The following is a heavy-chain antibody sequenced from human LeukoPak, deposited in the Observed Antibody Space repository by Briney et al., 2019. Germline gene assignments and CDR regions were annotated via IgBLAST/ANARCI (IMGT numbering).Heavy chain of an antibody. D-gene: IGHD3-10*01. J-gene: IGHJ5*02. Sequence: SETLSLTCTVSGVSISSSNSYWGWIRQPPGKGLEWIGSIYYSGNTYYNASLKSQVSISIDTSKNQFSLRLTSVTAADTAVYYCARLSTRYYYGSGSYRNRPNWFDPWGQGTLVTVSS. V-gene: IGHV4-39*01. CDR1: GVSISSSNSY. CDR3: ARLSTRYYYGSGSYRNRPNWFDP. CDR2: IYYSGNT.